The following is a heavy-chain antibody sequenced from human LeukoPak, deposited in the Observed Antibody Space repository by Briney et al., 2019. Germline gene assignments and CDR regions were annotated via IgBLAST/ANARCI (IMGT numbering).Heavy chain of an antibody. J-gene: IGHJ4*02. CDR2: MHYSGST. Sequence: PSEPLSLTCSVSGGSITKNGYYWGWIRQSPETGLEWIGSMHYSGSTYYNPSLNSRVTISVDTSKNQFSLKLTSVTAADTAVYYCCGSGWFAGPFGYWGQGALVTVSS. CDR3: CGSGWFAGPFGY. V-gene: IGHV4-39*07. D-gene: IGHD6-19*01. CDR1: GGSITKNGYY.